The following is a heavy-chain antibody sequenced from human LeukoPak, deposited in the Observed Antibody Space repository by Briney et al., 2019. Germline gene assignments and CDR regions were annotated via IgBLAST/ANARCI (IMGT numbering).Heavy chain of an antibody. J-gene: IGHJ4*02. CDR2: MHYSGST. Sequence: PSEPLSLTCSVSGGSITKNGYYWGWIRQSPETGLEWIGSMHYSGSTYYNPSLNSRVTISVDTSKNQFSLKLTSVTAADTAVYYCCGSGWFAGPFGYWGQGALVTVSS. CDR3: CGSGWFAGPFGY. V-gene: IGHV4-39*07. D-gene: IGHD6-19*01. CDR1: GGSITKNGYY.